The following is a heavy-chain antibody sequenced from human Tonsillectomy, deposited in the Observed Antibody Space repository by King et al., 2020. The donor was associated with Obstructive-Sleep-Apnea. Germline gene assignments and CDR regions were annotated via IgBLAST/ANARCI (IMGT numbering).Heavy chain of an antibody. CDR2: IKNDGSET. V-gene: IGHV3-74*02. CDR1: GSTFSHYW. CDR3: ARSQLGAFDV. Sequence: VQLVESGGGVVQPGGSLRLSCAVSGSTFSHYWMHWVRQAPGKGRVWVSRIKNDGSETGHAASVKGRFTISRDNSKNTLFLQVNSLRAEDTAVYYCARSQLGAFDVWGQGTMVTVSS. D-gene: IGHD3-16*01. J-gene: IGHJ3*01.